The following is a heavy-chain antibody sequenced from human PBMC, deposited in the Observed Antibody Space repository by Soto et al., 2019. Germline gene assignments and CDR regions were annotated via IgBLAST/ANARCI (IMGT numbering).Heavy chain of an antibody. CDR2: IYSGGST. CDR1: GFTVSSNY. V-gene: IGHV3-66*01. J-gene: IGHJ4*02. Sequence: EVQLVESGGGLVQPGGSLRLSCAASGFTVSSNYMSWVRLAPGKGLEWVSVIYSGGSTYYADSVKGRFTISRDNSKNTLYLQMNSLRAEDTAVYYCAREDCSGGSCPDYWGQGTLVTVSS. CDR3: AREDCSGGSCPDY. D-gene: IGHD2-15*01.